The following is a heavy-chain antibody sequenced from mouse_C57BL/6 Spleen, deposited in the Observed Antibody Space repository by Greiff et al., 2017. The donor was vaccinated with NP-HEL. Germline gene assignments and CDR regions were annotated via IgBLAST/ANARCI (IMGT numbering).Heavy chain of an antibody. V-gene: IGHV1-53*01. Sequence: QVQLQQPGTELVKPGASVKLSCKASGYTFTSYWMHWVRQRPGQGLEWIGNINPRNGGTNYNEKFKSKATLTVDKSSSTAYMQLSSLTSEDSAVYECARYGGNYGEVDYWGQGTTLTVSS. J-gene: IGHJ2*01. CDR1: GYTFTSYW. CDR2: INPRNGGT. D-gene: IGHD1-2*01. CDR3: ARYGGNYGEVDY.